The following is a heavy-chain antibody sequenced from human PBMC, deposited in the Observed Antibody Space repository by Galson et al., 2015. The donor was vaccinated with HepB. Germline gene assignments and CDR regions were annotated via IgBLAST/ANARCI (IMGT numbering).Heavy chain of an antibody. Sequence: SVKVSCKASGYTFTSYGTSWVRQAPGQGLEWMGGIIPILGIANYAQKFQGRVTITADKSTSTAYMELSSLRSEDTAVYYCARGADSSRDYYYYMDVWGKGTTVTVSS. V-gene: IGHV1-69*10. D-gene: IGHD6-13*01. CDR1: GYTFTSYG. J-gene: IGHJ6*03. CDR3: ARGADSSRDYYYYMDV. CDR2: IIPILGIA.